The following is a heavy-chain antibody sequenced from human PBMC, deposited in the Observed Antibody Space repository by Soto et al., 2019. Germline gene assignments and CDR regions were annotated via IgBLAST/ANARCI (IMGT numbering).Heavy chain of an antibody. CDR2: IYYSGST. J-gene: IGHJ4*02. D-gene: IGHD3-10*01. Sequence: QVQLQESGPGLVKPSETLSLTCTVSGGSISSYYWSWIRQPPGKGLEWIGYIYYSGSTNYNPSLKXLVSIXXDTSKNQFSLKLSSVTAADTAVYYCARGPDYGFDYWGQGTLVTVSS. V-gene: IGHV4-59*01. CDR1: GGSISSYY. CDR3: ARGPDYGFDY.